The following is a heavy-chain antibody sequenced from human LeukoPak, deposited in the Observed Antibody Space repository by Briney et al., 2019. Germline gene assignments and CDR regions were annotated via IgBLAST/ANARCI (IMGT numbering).Heavy chain of an antibody. V-gene: IGHV4-34*01. D-gene: IGHD5-18*01. CDR3: ARGTAMGSSWFDP. J-gene: IGHJ5*02. CDR2: INHSGST. CDR1: GGSFSGYF. Sequence: SETLSLTCAVYGGSFSGYFWSWIRQPPGKGLEWIGEINHSGSTNYNPSLKSRVTISVDTSKNQFSLKLSSVTAADTAVYYCARGTAMGSSWFDPWGQGTLVTVSS.